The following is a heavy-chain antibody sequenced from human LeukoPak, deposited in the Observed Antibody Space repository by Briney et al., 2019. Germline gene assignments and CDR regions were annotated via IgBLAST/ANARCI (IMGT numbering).Heavy chain of an antibody. V-gene: IGHV3-74*01. CDR2: INSDGSST. CDR3: ARATWIQGVFDY. J-gene: IGHJ4*02. CDR1: GFTFRNYW. Sequence: GGSLRLSCAASGFTFRNYWMHWVRQAPGKGLVWVSRINSDGSSTSYADSVKGRFTISRDNAKNTLYLQMNSLRAEDTAVYYCARATWIQGVFDYWGQGTLVTVSS. D-gene: IGHD5-12*01.